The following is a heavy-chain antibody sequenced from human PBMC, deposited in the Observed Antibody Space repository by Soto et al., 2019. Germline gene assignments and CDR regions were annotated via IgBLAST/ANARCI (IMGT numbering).Heavy chain of an antibody. Sequence: EVQLLGSGGGLVQPGGSLRLSCVASGFTFSTYWMNWVRQAPGMGLECVANINTDGSVGTYVDSVKGRFTTSRDNAKNSLYLQTNSLRAGGRAVYFGAGRGGQAYRSRGKGIVVTVSS. CDR3: AGRGGQAYRS. J-gene: IGHJ4*02. V-gene: IGHV3-7*03. CDR1: GFTFSTYW. D-gene: IGHD6-13*01. CDR2: INTDGSVG.